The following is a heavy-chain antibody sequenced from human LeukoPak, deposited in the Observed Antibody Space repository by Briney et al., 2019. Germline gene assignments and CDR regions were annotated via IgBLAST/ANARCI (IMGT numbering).Heavy chain of an antibody. V-gene: IGHV4-59*01. J-gene: IGHJ4*02. D-gene: IGHD1-26*01. Sequence: PSETLSITCTVSGGSISSYYWSWIRQPPGKGLEWIGYIYYSGSTNYNPSLKSRVTISVDTSKNQFSLKLSSVTAADTAVYYCARSRLFGSYYPFDYWGQGTLVTVSS. CDR2: IYYSGST. CDR1: GGSISSYY. CDR3: ARSRLFGSYYPFDY.